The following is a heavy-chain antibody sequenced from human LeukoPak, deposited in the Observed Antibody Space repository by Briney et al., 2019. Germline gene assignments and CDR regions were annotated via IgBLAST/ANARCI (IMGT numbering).Heavy chain of an antibody. D-gene: IGHD2-21*02. J-gene: IGHJ4*02. CDR2: INHSGST. CDR1: GGSFSGNY. V-gene: IGHV4-34*01. Sequence: PSEALSLTCAVYGGSFSGNYWSWIRQRQGQGLEWKGEINHSGSTNYNPSLKSRVTISVDSSKNQFSLKLTSVTAADTAVYYCARQNFVVVTAIRIFDYWGQGTLVTVSS. CDR3: ARQNFVVVTAIRIFDY.